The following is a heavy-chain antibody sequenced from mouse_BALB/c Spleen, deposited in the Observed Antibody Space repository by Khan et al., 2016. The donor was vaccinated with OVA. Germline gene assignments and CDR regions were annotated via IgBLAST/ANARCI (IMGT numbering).Heavy chain of an antibody. CDR2: ISSRGST. D-gene: IGHD2-3*01. CDR3: ARDGSRYNYAMDY. Sequence: EVQLQESGPGLVKPSQSLSLTCTVTGYSITSDYAWNWIRQSPGNKLERMGYISSRGSTNYNPAITSLISITRDSTKNQFFLQLNSMTTDDTATYYCARDGSRYNYAMDYWGQGTSVTVSS. J-gene: IGHJ4*01. V-gene: IGHV3-2*02. CDR1: GYSITSDYA.